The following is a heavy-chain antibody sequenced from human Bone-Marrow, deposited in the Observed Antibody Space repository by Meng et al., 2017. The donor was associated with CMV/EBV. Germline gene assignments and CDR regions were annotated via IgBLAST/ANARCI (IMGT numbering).Heavy chain of an antibody. J-gene: IGHJ4*02. V-gene: IGHV1-46*01. Sequence: ASVKVSCKASGYTFSTYYMHWVRQAPGQGLEWMGIVDPSGDTTTYAQKFQGRVTMTRDTSTSTVYMELSSLRSEDTAMYFCARDLRVAGYFDYWGQGTLVTASS. CDR3: ARDLRVAGYFDY. D-gene: IGHD2-21*01. CDR2: VDPSGDTT. CDR1: GYTFSTYY.